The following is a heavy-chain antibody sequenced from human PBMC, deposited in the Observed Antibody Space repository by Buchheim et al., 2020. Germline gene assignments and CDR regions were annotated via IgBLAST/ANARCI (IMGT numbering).Heavy chain of an antibody. CDR1: GDSVTSRNYY. CDR2: IFYGGNS. CDR3: TNSNSGSLAPTFDY. Sequence: QLQLQESGPGLVKPSETLSLTCSVSGDSVTSRNYYWGWIRQPPGKGLECVGTIFYGGNSYYNPPLKSRVSISVDTSKNQFSLNLSSVTAADTAVYYCTNSNSGSLAPTFDYWGQG. V-gene: IGHV4-39*07. D-gene: IGHD1-26*01. J-gene: IGHJ4*02.